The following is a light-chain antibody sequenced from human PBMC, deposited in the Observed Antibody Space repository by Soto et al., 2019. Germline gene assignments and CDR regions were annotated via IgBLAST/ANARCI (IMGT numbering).Light chain of an antibody. CDR1: SSDVGGYNS. CDR3: SSYTSSSSYV. Sequence: QSALTQPASVSGSPGQSITISCTGTSSDVGGYNSVSWYQQCPGKAPKLMIPDVSNRPSGVSNRVSGSKSGNTASLTISGLQAEDEAEYYCSSYTSSSSYVFGRGTKLTVL. J-gene: IGLJ1*01. V-gene: IGLV2-14*01. CDR2: DVS.